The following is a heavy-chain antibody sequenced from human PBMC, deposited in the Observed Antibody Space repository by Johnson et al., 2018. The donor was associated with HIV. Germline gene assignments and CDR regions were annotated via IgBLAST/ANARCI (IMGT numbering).Heavy chain of an antibody. J-gene: IGHJ3*02. CDR1: GFTVSSNY. CDR3: ARGWGLCSSGGYVDAFDI. CDR2: IYSGGST. V-gene: IGHV3-66*02. Sequence: VQLVESGGGLVQPGGSLRLSCAASGFTVSSNYMSWVRQAPGKGLEWVSVIYSGGSTYYADSVKARFTISRDNSKHTLYLQMNSLRAEDTAVYYCARGWGLCSSGGYVDAFDIWGQGTMVTVSS. D-gene: IGHD6-19*01.